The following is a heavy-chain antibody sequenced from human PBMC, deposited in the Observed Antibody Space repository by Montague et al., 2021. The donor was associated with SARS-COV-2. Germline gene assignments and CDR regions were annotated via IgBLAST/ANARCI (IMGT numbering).Heavy chain of an antibody. V-gene: IGHV4-59*01. Sequence: SETLSLTCTVSGGSISTYYWNWIRQFPGEGLEWIGYIDYSGSTNYNPSLQSRVIISVDRSKIQFPLKLNSVTAADTAIYYCARLPYDNSYGMDVWGQGTTVTVSS. D-gene: IGHD3-9*01. CDR1: GGSISTYY. CDR3: ARLPYDNSYGMDV. CDR2: IDYSGST. J-gene: IGHJ6*02.